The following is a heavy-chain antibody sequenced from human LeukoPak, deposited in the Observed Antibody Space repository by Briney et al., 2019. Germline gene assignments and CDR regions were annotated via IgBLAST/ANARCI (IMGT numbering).Heavy chain of an antibody. Sequence: SETLSLTCAVYGGSFSGHYWSWIRQPPGKGLEWVGEINPSGSTNYSPSLKSRVTISIDTPKNQFSLKLSSVTAADTAVYYCARGYGSGSYYTYWGQGTLVTVSS. CDR3: ARGYGSGSYYTY. CDR2: INPSGST. J-gene: IGHJ4*02. V-gene: IGHV4-34*01. D-gene: IGHD3-10*01. CDR1: GGSFSGHY.